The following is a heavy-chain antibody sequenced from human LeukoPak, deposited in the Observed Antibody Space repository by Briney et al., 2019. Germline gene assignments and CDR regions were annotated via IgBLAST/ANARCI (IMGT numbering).Heavy chain of an antibody. Sequence: ASVKVSCKASGGTFSSYAISWVRQAPGQGLEWMGWINPNSGGTNYAQKFQGRVTMTRDTSISTAYMELSRLRSDDTAVYYCARDPGGWGQGTLVTVSS. CDR3: ARDPGG. J-gene: IGHJ4*02. V-gene: IGHV1-2*02. CDR1: GGTFSSYA. D-gene: IGHD3-16*01. CDR2: INPNSGGT.